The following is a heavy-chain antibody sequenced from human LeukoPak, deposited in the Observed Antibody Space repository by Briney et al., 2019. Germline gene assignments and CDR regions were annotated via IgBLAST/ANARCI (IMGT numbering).Heavy chain of an antibody. CDR3: ARNAPFGS. V-gene: IGHV3-7*01. Sequence: QSGGSLRLSCAASGFTFSQSWMSWVRQAPGKGLEWVAFIKQDGGEKYYVDSVKGRFTISRDNAQRSLYLQMNTQRAEDTAVYFCARNAPFGSWGQGTLVTVSS. D-gene: IGHD2-2*01. CDR1: GFTFSQSW. CDR2: IKQDGGEK. J-gene: IGHJ4*02.